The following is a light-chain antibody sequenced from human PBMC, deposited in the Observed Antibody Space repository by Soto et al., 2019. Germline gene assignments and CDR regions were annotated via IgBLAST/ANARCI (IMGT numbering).Light chain of an antibody. CDR1: LSVSSY. CDR2: DAS. V-gene: IGKV3-11*01. J-gene: IGKJ1*01. CDR3: QQRSNWPPTWT. Sequence: EIVLTQSPATLSLSPGERATLSCRASLSVSSYLAWYQQKPGQAPRLLIYDASNRATGIPARFSGSGSGTDFTLTISSLEPEDFAVYYCQQRSNWPPTWTFGQGTKVEIK.